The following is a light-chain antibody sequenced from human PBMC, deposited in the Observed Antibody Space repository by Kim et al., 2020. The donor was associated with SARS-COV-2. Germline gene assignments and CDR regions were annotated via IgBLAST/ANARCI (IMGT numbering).Light chain of an antibody. CDR3: QQYDASPYT. Sequence: SPGARATLSCRASQRLSFGYLAWYQQKPGQAPRLLIYGSASRATGIPDKFTGSGSGTDFALTISRLEPEDFAVYYCQQYDASPYTFGLGTKLEI. J-gene: IGKJ2*01. CDR2: GSA. V-gene: IGKV3-20*01. CDR1: QRLSFGY.